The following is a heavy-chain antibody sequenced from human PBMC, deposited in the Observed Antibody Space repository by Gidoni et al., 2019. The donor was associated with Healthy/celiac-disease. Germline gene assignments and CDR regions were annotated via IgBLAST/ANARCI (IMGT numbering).Heavy chain of an antibody. V-gene: IGHV3-30*18. CDR2: ISYDGSNK. CDR3: AKDKDSSGYYLDAFDI. J-gene: IGHJ3*02. D-gene: IGHD3-22*01. CDR1: GFTFSSYG. Sequence: QVQLVESGGGVVQPGRSLRLSCAASGFTFSSYGMHWVRQAPGKGLEWVAVISYDGSNKYYADSVKGRFTISRDNSKNTLYLQMNSLRAEDTAVYYCAKDKDSSGYYLDAFDIWGQGTMVTVSS.